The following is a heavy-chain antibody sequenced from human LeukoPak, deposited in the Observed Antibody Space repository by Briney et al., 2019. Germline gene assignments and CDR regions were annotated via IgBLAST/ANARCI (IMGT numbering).Heavy chain of an antibody. Sequence: GGSLRLSYAASAFTFSSYGMHWVRQAPGKGLEWVAVIWYDGSIKYYADSVKGRFTISRDNSKNTLFLQMNSLRVEDTAVYYCARDPSFDPWGQGTLVTVSS. CDR2: IWYDGSIK. J-gene: IGHJ5*02. CDR1: AFTFSSYG. CDR3: ARDPSFDP. V-gene: IGHV3-33*01.